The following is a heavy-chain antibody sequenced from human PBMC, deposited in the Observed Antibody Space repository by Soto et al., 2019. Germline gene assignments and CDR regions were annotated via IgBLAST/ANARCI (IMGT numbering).Heavy chain of an antibody. CDR1: GNTFTGDY. CDR3: ARLMTTVVGGYSVMAV. D-gene: IGHD4-17*01. V-gene: IGHV1-2*04. CDR2: INPTRGGT. Sequence: ASLKGSCKAFGNTFTGDYMHWVRQAPGQRLEWMGWINPTRGGTNYEQKFQGWVTITADKSTSTAYMELSSLRSEDTAVYSCARLMTTVVGGYSVMAVWGKGTTVTVSS. J-gene: IGHJ6*04.